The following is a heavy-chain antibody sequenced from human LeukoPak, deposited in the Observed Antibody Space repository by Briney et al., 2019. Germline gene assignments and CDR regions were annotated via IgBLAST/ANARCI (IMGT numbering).Heavy chain of an antibody. J-gene: IGHJ4*02. CDR3: AKDPDDFWSGYLRY. V-gene: IGHV3-30*02. Sequence: GGSLRLSCAASGFTFSSYGMHWVRQAPGKGLEWVAFIRYDGSNKYYADSVKGRFTISRDNSKSTLYLQMNSLRAEDTAVYYCAKDPDDFWSGYLRYWGQGTLVTVSS. D-gene: IGHD3-3*01. CDR1: GFTFSSYG. CDR2: IRYDGSNK.